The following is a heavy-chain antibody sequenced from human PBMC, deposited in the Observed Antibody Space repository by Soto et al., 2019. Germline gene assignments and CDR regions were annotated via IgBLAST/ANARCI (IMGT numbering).Heavy chain of an antibody. V-gene: IGHV3-30*18. CDR2: ISYDGSNK. Sequence: PGGSLRLSCAASGFTFSSYGMHWVRQAPGKGLEWVAVISYDGSNKYYADSVKGRFTISRDNSKNTLYLQMNSLRAEDTAVYYCAKDLGIAETHDYWGQGTLVTVSS. J-gene: IGHJ4*02. CDR3: AKDLGIAETHDY. D-gene: IGHD6-13*01. CDR1: GFTFSSYG.